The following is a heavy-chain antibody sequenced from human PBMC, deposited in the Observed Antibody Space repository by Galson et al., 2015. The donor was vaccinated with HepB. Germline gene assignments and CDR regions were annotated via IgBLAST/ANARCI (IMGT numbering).Heavy chain of an antibody. J-gene: IGHJ4*02. CDR3: AGYSSAWASFDL. D-gene: IGHD6-19*01. CDR2: INHSGST. V-gene: IGHV4-34*01. Sequence: SETLSLTCAVYGGSFRGNYWGWIRQPPRKGLEWIGEINHSGSTNYNPSLKSRVTISLDTSKKQFSLKLSSVTAADTAVYYCAGYSSAWASFDLWGQGTLVTVSS. CDR1: GGSFRGNY.